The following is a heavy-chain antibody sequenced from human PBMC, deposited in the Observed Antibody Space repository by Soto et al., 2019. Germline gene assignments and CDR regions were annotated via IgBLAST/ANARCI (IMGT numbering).Heavy chain of an antibody. V-gene: IGHV4-31*03. D-gene: IGHD3-16*02. CDR1: GGSISSGDYY. J-gene: IGHJ5*02. CDR3: ARGVTFGGVIAPRFDP. CDR2: IHNSGTT. Sequence: QVQLQESGPGLVKPSQTLSLTCTVSGGSISSGDYYWSWIRQHPGKGLEWIGYIHNSGTTYYIPPLKIRVAMTVDTSKNQLSLKLTSVTAADTAVYYCARGVTFGGVIAPRFDPWGQGTLVTVSS.